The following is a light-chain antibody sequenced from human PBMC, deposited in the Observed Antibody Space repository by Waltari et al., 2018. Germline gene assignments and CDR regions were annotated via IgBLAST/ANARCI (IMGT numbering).Light chain of an antibody. CDR1: SSAIGSYNY. J-gene: IGLJ3*02. V-gene: IGLV2-14*01. CDR3: NSYTTSSTWV. Sequence: QSALTQPASVSGSPGQSITISCTGTSSAIGSYNYVPWYQHLPGKAPILIISEVRRRPSGVSNRFSGSKSGNMASLTISGLQAEDEADYYCNSYTTSSTWVFGGGTKLTVL. CDR2: EVR.